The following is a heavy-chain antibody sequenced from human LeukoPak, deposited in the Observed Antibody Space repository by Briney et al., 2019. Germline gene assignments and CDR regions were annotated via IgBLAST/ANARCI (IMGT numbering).Heavy chain of an antibody. CDR1: GGSFSGYY. J-gene: IGHJ6*02. D-gene: IGHD3-22*01. V-gene: IGHV4-34*01. CDR2: INHSGST. CDR3: AGHRHGYLDV. Sequence: PSETLSLTCAVYGGSFSGYYWSWIRQPPGKGLEWIGEINHSGSTNYNPSLKSRVTISVDTSKNQFSLKLSSVTAADTAVYYCAGHRHGYLDVWGQGTTVTVSS.